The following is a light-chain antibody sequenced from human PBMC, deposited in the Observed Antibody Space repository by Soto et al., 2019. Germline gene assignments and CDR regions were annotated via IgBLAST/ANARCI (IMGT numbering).Light chain of an antibody. V-gene: IGKV1-17*01. CDR3: LQHNSYRWLT. J-gene: IGKJ4*01. Sequence: DIQMTQSPSSLSASVGDRVTITCRASQGIRNDLGWYQQKPGKAPKRLIYAASSLQSGVPSRFSGSGSGTQFTPTITSLQPEHSATDSCLQHNSYRWLTFGGWNKVEIK. CDR2: AAS. CDR1: QGIRND.